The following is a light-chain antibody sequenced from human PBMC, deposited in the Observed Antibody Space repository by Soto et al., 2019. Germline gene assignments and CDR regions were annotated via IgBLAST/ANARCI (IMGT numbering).Light chain of an antibody. CDR2: KLS. V-gene: IGKV2-30*02. J-gene: IGKJ5*01. CDR3: MQGSHWPPVT. Sequence: DVVVTQSPLSLPVTLGQAASISCRSSQSPVHRDGNPYLSWVRQRPGQSPRRXXYKLSNREAGVPDRFSGSGSGTDFTLKISRVEAEDVGLYYCMQGSHWPPVTFGQGTRLEIK. CDR1: QSPVHRDGNPY.